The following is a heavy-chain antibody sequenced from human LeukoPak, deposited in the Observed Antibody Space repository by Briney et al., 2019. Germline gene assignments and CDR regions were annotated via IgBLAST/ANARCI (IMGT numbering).Heavy chain of an antibody. Sequence: PSETLSLTCAISGHSTTRGYYWAWFRPSPGMGLEWIATFFQSHRSFYNGSLESGVTMYLESSKGKFSLNLTSVPAADTAVYYCARVFSVPYLLDSWGRGNQVTVSS. J-gene: IGHJ4*02. CDR2: FFQSHRS. D-gene: IGHD2/OR15-2a*01. CDR3: ARVFSVPYLLDS. CDR1: GHSTTRGYY. V-gene: IGHV4-38-2*01.